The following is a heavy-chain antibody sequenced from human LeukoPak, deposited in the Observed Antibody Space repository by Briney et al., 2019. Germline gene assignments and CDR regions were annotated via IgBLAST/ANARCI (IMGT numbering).Heavy chain of an antibody. CDR1: GFTFSSYW. Sequence: PGGSLRLSCVASGFTFSSYWTHWVRQDPRKGLVWVSRINGDGRNINYADSVRGRFTISRDNAKNTLYLQMNTPRVEDTAVYYCTRDLMDYDVSTGLHHYYMDVWGQGTTVTVSS. J-gene: IGHJ6*02. CDR3: TRDLMDYDVSTGLHHYYMDV. CDR2: INGDGRNI. D-gene: IGHD3-9*01. V-gene: IGHV3-74*01.